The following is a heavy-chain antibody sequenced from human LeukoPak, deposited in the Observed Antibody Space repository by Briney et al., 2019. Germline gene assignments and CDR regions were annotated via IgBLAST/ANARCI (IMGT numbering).Heavy chain of an antibody. CDR1: GYSISSGYY. CDR3: ARNDSSGYFDY. V-gene: IGHV4-38-2*01. CDR2: VYHSGST. Sequence: PSETLSLTCVVSGYSISSGYYWGWIRQPPGKGLEWIGSVYHSGSTHYSPSLKSRVTISVDTSKNQFSLKLRSVTAADTAVYYCARNDSSGYFDYWGQGTLVTVSS. D-gene: IGHD3-22*01. J-gene: IGHJ4*02.